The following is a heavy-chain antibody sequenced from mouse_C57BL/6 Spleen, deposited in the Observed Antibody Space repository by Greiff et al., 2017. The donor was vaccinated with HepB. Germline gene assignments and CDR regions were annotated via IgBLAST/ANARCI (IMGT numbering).Heavy chain of an antibody. Sequence: QVQLQQSGPELVKPGASVKISCKASGYAFSSSWMNWVKQRPGKGLEWIGRIYPGDGDTNYNGKFKGKATLTADKSSSTAYMQLSSLTSEDSAVYFCATSGNYDWIFDYWGQGTTLTVSS. J-gene: IGHJ2*01. D-gene: IGHD2-4*01. V-gene: IGHV1-82*01. CDR1: GYAFSSSW. CDR3: ATSGNYDWIFDY. CDR2: IYPGDGDT.